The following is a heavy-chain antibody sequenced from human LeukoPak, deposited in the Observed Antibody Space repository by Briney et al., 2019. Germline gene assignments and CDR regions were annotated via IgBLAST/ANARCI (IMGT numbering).Heavy chain of an antibody. Sequence: ASVKVSCKASGYTFTSYDINWVRQATGQGLEWMGWMNPNSGNTGYAQKFQGRVTITRNTSISTAYMELSSLRSEDTAVYYCALTTTDLYYYYYMDVWGKGTTVTVSS. D-gene: IGHD4-11*01. CDR2: MNPNSGNT. CDR3: ALTTTDLYYYYYMDV. J-gene: IGHJ6*03. CDR1: GYTFTSYD. V-gene: IGHV1-8*03.